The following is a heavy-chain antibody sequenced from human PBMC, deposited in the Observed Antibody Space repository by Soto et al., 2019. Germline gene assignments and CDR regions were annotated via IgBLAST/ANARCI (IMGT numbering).Heavy chain of an antibody. CDR1: GFTFDDYA. D-gene: IGHD3-3*01. V-gene: IGHV3-9*01. J-gene: IGHJ3*02. CDR2: ISWNSGSI. CDR3: AKDGARFVHPRTTPPNAKEDAFDI. Sequence: GGSLRLSCAASGFTFDDYAMHWVRQAPGKGLEWVSGISWNSGSIGYADSVKGRFTISRDNAKNSLYLQMNSLRAEDTALYYCAKDGARFVHPRTTPPNAKEDAFDIWGQGTMVTVSS.